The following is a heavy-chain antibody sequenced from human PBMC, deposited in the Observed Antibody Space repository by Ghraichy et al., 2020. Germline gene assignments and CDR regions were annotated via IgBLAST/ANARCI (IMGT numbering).Heavy chain of an antibody. J-gene: IGHJ4*02. CDR3: ARSRSGRWFGERLPHYFDY. CDR1: GGSFSGYY. CDR2: INHSGST. D-gene: IGHD3-10*01. Sequence: SETLSLTCAVYGGSFSGYYWSWIRQPPGKGLEWIGEINHSGSTNYNPSLKSRVTISVDTSKNQFSLKLSSVTAADTAVYYCARSRSGRWFGERLPHYFDYWGQGTLVTVSS. V-gene: IGHV4-34*01.